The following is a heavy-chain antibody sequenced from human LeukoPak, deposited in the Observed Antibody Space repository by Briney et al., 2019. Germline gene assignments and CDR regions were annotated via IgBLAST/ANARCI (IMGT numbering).Heavy chain of an antibody. CDR2: INPSGGST. Sequence: ASVKVSCKASGYTFTSYYTHWVRQAPGQGLEWMGIINPSGGSTSYAQKFQGRVTMTRDMSTSTVYMELSSLRSEDTAVYYCARDGYYDSSGYYALYYFDYWGQGTLVTVSS. CDR3: ARDGYYDSSGYYALYYFDY. V-gene: IGHV1-46*01. J-gene: IGHJ4*02. D-gene: IGHD3-22*01. CDR1: GYTFTSYY.